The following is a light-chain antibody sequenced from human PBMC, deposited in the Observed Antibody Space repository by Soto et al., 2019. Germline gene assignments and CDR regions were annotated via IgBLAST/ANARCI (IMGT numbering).Light chain of an antibody. CDR3: QQANSFPLT. V-gene: IGKV1-12*02. J-gene: IGKJ5*01. CDR1: QDVSSW. Sequence: DIQMTQSPSSVSASVGDSVTITCRASQDVSSWLAWYQQKPGKAPKLLIYAASSLQSGVPSRFSGSGSGTVFSLTISSLQPEDFANYYCQQANSFPLTFGKGTRLEI. CDR2: AAS.